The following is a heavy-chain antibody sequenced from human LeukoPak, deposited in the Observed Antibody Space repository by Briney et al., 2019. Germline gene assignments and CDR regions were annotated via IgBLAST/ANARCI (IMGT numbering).Heavy chain of an antibody. CDR1: GGSFSTYY. CDR2: VNRSGGT. V-gene: IGHV4-34*01. CDR3: ASGRGNYHGSGRSYFDY. Sequence: SETLSLTCAVYGGSFSTYYLSWIRPPPGKGLEWIGEVNRSGGTNYNPSLKSRVTVSVDKSKNQFSLKLSSVTAADRAVYYCASGRGNYHGSGRSYFDYWGLGTQVTVSS. J-gene: IGHJ4*02. D-gene: IGHD3-10*01.